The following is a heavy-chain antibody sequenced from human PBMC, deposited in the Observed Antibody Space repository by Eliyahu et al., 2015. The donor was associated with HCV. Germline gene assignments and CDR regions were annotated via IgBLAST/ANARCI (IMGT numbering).Heavy chain of an antibody. Sequence: QVQLVESGGGVVQPGRSLRLSCAASGFTFSSXGXPXVRQGPVKGLEWVALIWYDGSNEYYADSVKGRFTISRDSSKNTLYLQINSLRAEDTAVYYCARDANVWYSSSDYHGMDVWGQGTTVIVSS. CDR2: IWYDGSNE. V-gene: IGHV3-33*01. CDR3: ARDANVWYSSSDYHGMDV. CDR1: GFTFSSXG. J-gene: IGHJ6*02. D-gene: IGHD6-13*01.